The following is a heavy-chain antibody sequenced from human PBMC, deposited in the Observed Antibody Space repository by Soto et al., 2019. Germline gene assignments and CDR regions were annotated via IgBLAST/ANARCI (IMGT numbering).Heavy chain of an antibody. J-gene: IGHJ4*02. CDR1: GGTFSSYA. Sequence: SVKVSCKASGGTFSSYAISWVRQAPGQGLEWMGGIIPIFGTANYAQKFQGRVTITADESTSTAYMELSSLRSEDTAVYYCVADGDYYYFDYWGQGTLVTVSS. V-gene: IGHV1-69*13. CDR2: IIPIFGTA. CDR3: VADGDYYYFDY. D-gene: IGHD4-17*01.